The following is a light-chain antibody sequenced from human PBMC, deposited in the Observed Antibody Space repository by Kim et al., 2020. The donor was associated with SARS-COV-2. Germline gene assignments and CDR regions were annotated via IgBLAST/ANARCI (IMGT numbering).Light chain of an antibody. Sequence: DIVLTQTPLFLSVTPGQSASISCKSSQSLLHSNGQTFLCWFVQKPGQPPQLLIYEASNRFPGVPDTFSGSGSGTDFTLEISRVEAEDVGVYYCMQSVQPPLTFGGGTKVDIK. CDR2: EAS. CDR3: MQSVQPPLT. J-gene: IGKJ4*01. CDR1: QSLLHSNGQTF. V-gene: IGKV2D-29*01.